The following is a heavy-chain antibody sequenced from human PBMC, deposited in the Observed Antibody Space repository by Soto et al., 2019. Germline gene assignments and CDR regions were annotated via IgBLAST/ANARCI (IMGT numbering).Heavy chain of an antibody. J-gene: IGHJ3*02. Sequence: NPSETLSLTCAVYGGSFSGYYWSWIRQPPGKGLEWIGEINHSGSTNYNPSLKSRVTISVDTSKNQFSLKLSSVTAADTAVYYCARGPVPVHDYVWGSYRYARLDAFDIWGQGTMVTVSS. CDR3: ARGPVPVHDYVWGSYRYARLDAFDI. V-gene: IGHV4-34*01. CDR1: GGSFSGYY. D-gene: IGHD3-16*02. CDR2: INHSGST.